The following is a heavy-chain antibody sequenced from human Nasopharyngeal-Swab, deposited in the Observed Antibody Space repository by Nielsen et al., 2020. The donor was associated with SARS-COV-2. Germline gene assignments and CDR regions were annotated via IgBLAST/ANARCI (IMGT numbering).Heavy chain of an antibody. V-gene: IGHV3-21*01. J-gene: IGHJ6*02. CDR2: ISSSSSYI. Sequence: GGSLRLSCAASGFTFSSYSMNWVRQAPGKGLEWVSSISSSSSYIYYADSVKGRFTISRDNAKNSLYLQMNSLRAEDTAVYYRARTIAAAGPYGMDVWGQGTTVTVSS. CDR1: GFTFSSYS. CDR3: ARTIAAAGPYGMDV. D-gene: IGHD6-13*01.